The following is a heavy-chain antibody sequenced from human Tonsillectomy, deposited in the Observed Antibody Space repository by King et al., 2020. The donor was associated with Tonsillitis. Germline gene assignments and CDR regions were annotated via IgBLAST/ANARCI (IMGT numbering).Heavy chain of an antibody. CDR2: ISYDGSNK. CDR3: AKDLGQVVVVPYGMDV. Sequence: VQLVASGGGVVQPGRSLRLSCAASGFTFSSYGMHWVRQAPGKGLEWVAVISYDGSNKYYAESVKGRFTISRDNSKNTLYLQMNSLRAEDTAVYYCAKDLGQVVVVPYGMDVWGQGTTVTVSS. J-gene: IGHJ6*02. CDR1: GFTFSSYG. D-gene: IGHD2-2*01. V-gene: IGHV3-30*18.